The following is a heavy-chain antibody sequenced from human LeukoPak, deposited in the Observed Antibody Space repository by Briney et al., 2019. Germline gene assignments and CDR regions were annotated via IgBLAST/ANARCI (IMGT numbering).Heavy chain of an antibody. CDR3: ARDSSAYYYDSSGYYLGIKSYCFDY. Sequence: ASVKVSRKASGYTFTSYGISWVRQAPGQGLEWMEWISAYNGNTNYAQKLQGRVTMTTDTSTSTAYMQLRSLRSDDTAVYYCARDSSAYYYDSSGYYLGIKSYCFDYWGQGTLVTVSS. CDR1: GYTFTSYG. CDR2: ISAYNGNT. V-gene: IGHV1-18*01. D-gene: IGHD3-22*01. J-gene: IGHJ4*02.